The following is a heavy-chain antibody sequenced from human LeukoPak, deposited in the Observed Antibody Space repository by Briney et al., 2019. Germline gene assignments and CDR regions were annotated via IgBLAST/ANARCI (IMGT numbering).Heavy chain of an antibody. CDR1: GYTFTSYG. D-gene: IGHD2-15*01. Sequence: GASVKVSCKASGYTFTSYGIGWVRQAPGQGLEWMGWISAYNGNTNYAQKLQGRVTMTTDTSTSTAYMELRSLRSDDTAVYYCARVRPYCSGGSCHAAGWFDPWGQGTLVTVSS. J-gene: IGHJ5*02. V-gene: IGHV1-18*01. CDR3: ARVRPYCSGGSCHAAGWFDP. CDR2: ISAYNGNT.